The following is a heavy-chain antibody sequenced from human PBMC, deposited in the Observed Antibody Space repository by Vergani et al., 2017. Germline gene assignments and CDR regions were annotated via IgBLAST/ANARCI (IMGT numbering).Heavy chain of an antibody. D-gene: IGHD4-17*01. CDR3: ATPQTVTTGGMEV. V-gene: IGHV1-69-2*01. CDR2: VDPEDGET. Sequence: EVQLVQFGAEVKKPGATMKISCKVSGYTFTDHYMHWVKQAPGKGLEWMGLVDPEDGETIYAGKFKGRVTIAADTSTDTAHLELGSLRSEDAAVYYCATPQTVTTGGMEVWGQGTTVIVSS. CDR1: GYTFTDHY. J-gene: IGHJ6*02.